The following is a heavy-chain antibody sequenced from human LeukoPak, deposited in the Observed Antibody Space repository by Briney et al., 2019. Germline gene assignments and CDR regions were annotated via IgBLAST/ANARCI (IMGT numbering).Heavy chain of an antibody. J-gene: IGHJ4*02. Sequence: GGSLRLSCAASGFTFNSYWMNWVRQAPGKGLEWVANIKRDGSEKYYVDSVKGRFAISRDNAKNSLDLQMNSLRVEDTAVYYCARLGPASSGWPESFDYWGQGTLVTVSS. D-gene: IGHD6-19*01. CDR1: GFTFNSYW. CDR2: IKRDGSEK. V-gene: IGHV3-7*03. CDR3: ARLGPASSGWPESFDY.